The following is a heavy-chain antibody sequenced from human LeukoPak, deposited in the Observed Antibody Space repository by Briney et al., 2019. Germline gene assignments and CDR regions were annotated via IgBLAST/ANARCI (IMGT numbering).Heavy chain of an antibody. Sequence: GGSLRLSCAASGFTFTMFGMNWVRQAPGKGLEWVSYIDARSGIVYYADSVQGRFTISRDDAKDSVFLQMNSLRVDDTAVYYCARTYDFGRGPPGDAFDNWGQGTMVTVSS. CDR3: ARTYDFGRGPPGDAFDN. V-gene: IGHV3-48*01. J-gene: IGHJ3*02. CDR2: IDARSGIV. D-gene: IGHD3-3*01. CDR1: GFTFTMFG.